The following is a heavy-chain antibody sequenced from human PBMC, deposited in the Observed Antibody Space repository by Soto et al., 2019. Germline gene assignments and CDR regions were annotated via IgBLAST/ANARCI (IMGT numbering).Heavy chain of an antibody. CDR2: INHSGST. V-gene: IGHV4-34*01. J-gene: IGHJ5*02. CDR3: ARGLLTRVVRGVIRGNWFDP. Sequence: ETLSLTCAVYGGSFSGYYWSRIRQPPGKGLEWIGEINHSGSTNYNPSLKSRVTISVDTSKNQFSLKLSSVTAADTAVYYCARGLLTRVVRGVIRGNWFDPWGQGTLVTVSS. CDR1: GGSFSGYY. D-gene: IGHD3-10*01.